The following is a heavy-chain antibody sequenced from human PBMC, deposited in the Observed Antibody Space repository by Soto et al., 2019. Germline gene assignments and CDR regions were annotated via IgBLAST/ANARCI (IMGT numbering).Heavy chain of an antibody. CDR3: ARASPVVTDG. CDR2: IYYSGST. D-gene: IGHD5-18*01. V-gene: IGHV4-30-4*01. Sequence: SETLSLTCTVSGGSISSSSYYWSWIRQPPGKGLEWIGYIYYSGSTYYNPSLKSRVTISVDTSKNQFSLKLSSVTAADTAVYYCARASPVVTDGWAQGTTVTVSS. J-gene: IGHJ6*02. CDR1: GGSISSSSYY.